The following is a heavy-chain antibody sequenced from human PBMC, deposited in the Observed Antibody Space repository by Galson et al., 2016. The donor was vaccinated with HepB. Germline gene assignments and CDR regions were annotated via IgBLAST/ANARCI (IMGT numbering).Heavy chain of an antibody. CDR2: INHSGST. J-gene: IGHJ6*02. V-gene: IGHV4-34*01. CDR1: GGPFSDYY. CDR3: AREKGYYDILAGYYDYYYYGMDV. D-gene: IGHD3-9*01. Sequence: SETLSLTCAVYGGPFSDYYWSWIRQPPGKGLEWIGEINHSGSTNYNPSLKSRVTISVDTSKNQFSLKLSSVTAADTAVYYCAREKGYYDILAGYYDYYYYGMDVWGQGTTVTVSS.